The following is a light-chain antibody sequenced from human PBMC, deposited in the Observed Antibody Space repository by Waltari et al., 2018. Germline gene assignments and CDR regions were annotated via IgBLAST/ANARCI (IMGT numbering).Light chain of an antibody. Sequence: SDVLTPAPSVSVAPGPTATITCRADSIGRPTVPLYQQRPGQAPVVVVYDDAYRASGIPERISGSGSGNAATLTISRVQPGDEADYYCQVWDSSRDHPVFGPGTRVTVL. CDR1: SIGRPT. J-gene: IGLJ1*01. CDR2: DDA. CDR3: QVWDSSRDHPV. V-gene: IGLV3-21*02.